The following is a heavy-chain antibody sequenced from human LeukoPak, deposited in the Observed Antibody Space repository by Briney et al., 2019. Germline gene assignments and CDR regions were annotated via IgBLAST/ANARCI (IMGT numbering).Heavy chain of an antibody. J-gene: IGHJ4*02. V-gene: IGHV4-59*11. D-gene: IGHD5-18*01. Sequence: PSETLSLTCTVSGGSISSHYWSWIGQTPGKGLESVGYMYYTGSTNYNPSLKSRVTISLDTSKNQFSLTLTSVTAADTAVYFCARVLPGGYSYGAADHWGQGTLVIVSS. CDR3: ARVLPGGYSYGAADH. CDR1: GGSISSHY. CDR2: MYYTGST.